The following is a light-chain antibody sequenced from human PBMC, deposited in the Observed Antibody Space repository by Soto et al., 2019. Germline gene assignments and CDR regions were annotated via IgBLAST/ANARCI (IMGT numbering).Light chain of an antibody. V-gene: IGKV3-20*01. J-gene: IGKJ1*01. CDR1: QSISSGY. CDR3: QHYGSSTRT. CDR2: GAS. Sequence: EVVLTQSPGTLSLSPGDTATLSCRATQSISSGYLAWYQQKPGQAPRLLIYGASSRANGIPDRFSGIGSGADFTLTITGLEPDDFAVYYCQHYGSSTRTFGQGTKVEIK.